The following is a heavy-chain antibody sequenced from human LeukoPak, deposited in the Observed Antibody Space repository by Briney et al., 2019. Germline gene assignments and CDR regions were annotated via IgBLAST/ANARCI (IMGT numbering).Heavy chain of an antibody. D-gene: IGHD5-18*01. V-gene: IGHV6-1*01. Sequence: SQTLSLTCAISGDSVSSNSAAWNWIRQSPSRGPEWLGRTYYRSKWYNDYAVSVKSRITINPDTSKNQFSLQLNSVTPEDTAVYYCARENRYTARNYYYYMDVWGRGTTVTVSS. J-gene: IGHJ6*03. CDR3: ARENRYTARNYYYYMDV. CDR1: GDSVSSNSAA. CDR2: TYYRSKWYN.